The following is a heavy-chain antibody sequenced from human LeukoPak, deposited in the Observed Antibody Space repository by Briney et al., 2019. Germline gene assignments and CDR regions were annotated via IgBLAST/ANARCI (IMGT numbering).Heavy chain of an antibody. CDR3: ARSVLSPGAFDI. D-gene: IGHD5/OR15-5a*01. V-gene: IGHV1-69*04. Sequence: ASVKVSCKSSGGTFSSYGISWVRQAPGQGLEWMGRIIPIVDIAKYAQKFQDRVTITVDKFTSTVYTELRSLRSEDTAVYYCARSVLSPGAFDIWGQGTMVTVSS. J-gene: IGHJ3*02. CDR2: IIPIVDIA. CDR1: GGTFSSYG.